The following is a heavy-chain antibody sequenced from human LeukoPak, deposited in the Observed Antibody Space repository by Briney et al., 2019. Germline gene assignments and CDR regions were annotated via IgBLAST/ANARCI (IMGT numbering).Heavy chain of an antibody. Sequence: SETLSLTCTVSGGSISSYYWSWIRQPPGKGLEWIGYIYYSGSTNYNPSLKSRVTISVDTSKNQFSLKLSSVTAADTAVYYCARQSPVVVPAAMPLPYEAFDIWGQGTMVTVSS. CDR3: ARQSPVVVPAAMPLPYEAFDI. CDR2: IYYSGST. V-gene: IGHV4-59*08. D-gene: IGHD2-2*01. J-gene: IGHJ3*02. CDR1: GGSISSYY.